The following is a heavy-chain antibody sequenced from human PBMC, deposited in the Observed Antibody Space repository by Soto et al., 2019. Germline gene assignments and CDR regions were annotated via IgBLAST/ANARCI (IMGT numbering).Heavy chain of an antibody. D-gene: IGHD5-12*01. CDR1: GDSISSPY. V-gene: IGHV4-59*11. CDR2: FHESGST. CDR3: ARGSDYSKVGD. Sequence: LSLTCNVSGDSISSPYWNWIRQPPGKGLEWIGYFHESGSTYYNPSLRSRVTMSVDTSKKQVSLKLTSVTAADTAMDDGARGSDYSKVGDWGQGTLVPVSS. J-gene: IGHJ4*02.